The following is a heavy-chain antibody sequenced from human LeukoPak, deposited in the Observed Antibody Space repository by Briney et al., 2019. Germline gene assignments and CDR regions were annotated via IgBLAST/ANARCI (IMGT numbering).Heavy chain of an antibody. CDR2: IRYDGSNK. Sequence: GGSLRLSCAASGLIFSSNGMHWVRQAPGKGLEWVAFIRYDGSNKYHAESVKGRFTISRDNSKNTLYLQMNSLRAEDTAVYYCARDRGYKQPIDYWGQGTLVTVSS. V-gene: IGHV3-30*02. CDR1: GLIFSSNG. J-gene: IGHJ4*02. CDR3: ARDRGYKQPIDY. D-gene: IGHD5-24*01.